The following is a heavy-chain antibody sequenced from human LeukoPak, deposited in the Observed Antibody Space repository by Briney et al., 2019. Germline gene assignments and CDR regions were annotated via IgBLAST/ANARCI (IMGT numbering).Heavy chain of an antibody. D-gene: IGHD5-24*01. CDR1: GGTFSSYA. V-gene: IGHV1-69*05. CDR2: IIPIFGTA. Sequence: GASVKVSCKASGGTFSSYAISWVRQAPGQGLEWMGGIIPIFGTANYAQKFQGRVTMTRDMSTSTVYMELSSLRSEDTAVYYCATTREPDDAFDIWGQGTMVTVSS. J-gene: IGHJ3*02. CDR3: ATTREPDDAFDI.